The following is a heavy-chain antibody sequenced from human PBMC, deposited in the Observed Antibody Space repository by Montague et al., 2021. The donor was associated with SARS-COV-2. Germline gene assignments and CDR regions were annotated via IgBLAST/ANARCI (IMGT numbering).Heavy chain of an antibody. CDR2: VMYNKGT. Sequence: SETRSLTCTVSGVSVTDYYWSWIRQPQGKGLEWDGDVMYNKGTNINPSLTSRVAVSVATSTNQFSLRLTSVTAADTASYYCVSHPHYDGLNGPPDFWGQGTLVTVSS. V-gene: IGHV4-59*08. D-gene: IGHD3-9*01. CDR3: VSHPHYDGLNGPPDF. CDR1: GVSVTDYY. J-gene: IGHJ1*01.